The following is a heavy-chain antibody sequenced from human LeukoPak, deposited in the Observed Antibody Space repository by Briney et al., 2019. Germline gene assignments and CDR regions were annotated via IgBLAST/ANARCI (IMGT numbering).Heavy chain of an antibody. Sequence: SETLSLTCTVSGGSISSYYWSWIRQPPGKGLEWIGYIYYSGSTNYNPSLKSRVTISVDTSKNQFSLKLSSVTAADTAVYYCARSPHGGANDYWGQGTLVTVSS. D-gene: IGHD1-26*01. CDR2: IYYSGST. V-gene: IGHV4-59*01. CDR3: ARSPHGGANDY. CDR1: GGSISSYY. J-gene: IGHJ4*02.